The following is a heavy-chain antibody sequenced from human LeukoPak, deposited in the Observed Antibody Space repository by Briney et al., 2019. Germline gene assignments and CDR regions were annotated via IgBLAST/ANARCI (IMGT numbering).Heavy chain of an antibody. CDR3: AREWYSSSWYTFDY. Sequence: PGGSLRLSCTASGFTFSSYAMNWVRQAPGKGLAWVSRINSDGSSTSYADSVKGRFTIPRDNAKNTLYLQMNSLRAEDTAMYYCAREWYSSSWYTFDYWGQGTLVTVSS. J-gene: IGHJ4*02. D-gene: IGHD6-13*01. V-gene: IGHV3-74*01. CDR1: GFTFSSYA. CDR2: INSDGSST.